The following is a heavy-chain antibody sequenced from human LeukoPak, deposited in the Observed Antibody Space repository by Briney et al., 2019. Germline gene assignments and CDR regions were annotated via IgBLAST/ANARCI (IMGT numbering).Heavy chain of an antibody. CDR2: IIPIFGTA. Sequence: SVKVSCKASGGTFSSYAISWVRQAPGQGLEWMGGIIPIFGTANYAQKFQGRVTITADESTSTAYMELSSLRSEDTAVYYCAREGSYGHFGDYWGQGTLVTVPS. V-gene: IGHV1-69*13. J-gene: IGHJ4*02. D-gene: IGHD5-18*01. CDR1: GGTFSSYA. CDR3: AREGSYGHFGDY.